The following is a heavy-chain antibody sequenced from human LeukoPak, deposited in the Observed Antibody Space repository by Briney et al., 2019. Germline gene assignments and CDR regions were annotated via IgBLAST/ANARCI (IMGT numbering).Heavy chain of an antibody. CDR1: GGSISSYY. V-gene: IGHV4-59*01. Sequence: PSETLSLTCTVSGGSISSYYWSWIRQPPGKGLEWSGYIYYSGSTNYNPSLKSRVTISVDTSKNQFSLKLSSVTAADTAVYYCARASRGDYYYYYMDVWGKGTTVTVSS. CDR3: ARASRGDYYYYYMDV. CDR2: IYYSGST. J-gene: IGHJ6*03.